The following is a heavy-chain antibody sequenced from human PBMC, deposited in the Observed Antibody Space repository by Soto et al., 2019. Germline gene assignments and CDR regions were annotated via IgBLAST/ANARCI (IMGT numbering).Heavy chain of an antibody. CDR2: INPNSGGT. CDR1: GYTFTGYY. Sequence: ASVKVSCKASGYTFTGYYMHWVRQAPGQGLEWMGWINPNSGGTNYAQKFQGWVTMTRDTSISTAYMELSRLRSDDTAVYYCASSPGHRSDYFDYWGQGTLVTVSS. J-gene: IGHJ4*02. V-gene: IGHV1-2*04. CDR3: ASSPGHRSDYFDY.